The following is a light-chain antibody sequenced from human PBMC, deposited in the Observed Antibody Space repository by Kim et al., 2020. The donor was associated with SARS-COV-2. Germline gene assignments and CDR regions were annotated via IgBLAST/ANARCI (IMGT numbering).Light chain of an antibody. J-gene: IGKJ5*01. CDR3: QQFNDYPIT. CDR1: QSIDSA. Sequence: ASAGDRVTITCRASQSIDSAVAWYQQKPGKAPKLLIYDASILESGVPSRFSGSGSGTDFTLTISGLQVEDIATYYCQQFNDYPITFGQGTRLEIK. CDR2: DAS. V-gene: IGKV1D-13*01.